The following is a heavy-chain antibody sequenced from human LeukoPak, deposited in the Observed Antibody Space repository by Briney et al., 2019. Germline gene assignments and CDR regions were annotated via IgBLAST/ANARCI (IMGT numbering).Heavy chain of an antibody. J-gene: IGHJ4*02. CDR2: ISYDGSNK. CDR1: GFTFSSYG. Sequence: AGGSLRLSCAASGFTFSSYGMHWVRQAPGKGLEWVAVISYDGSNKYYADSVKGRFTISRDNSKNTLCLQMNSLRAEDTAVYYCAKGPTITMVRGAYLNWGQGTLVTVSS. D-gene: IGHD3-10*01. V-gene: IGHV3-30*18. CDR3: AKGPTITMVRGAYLN.